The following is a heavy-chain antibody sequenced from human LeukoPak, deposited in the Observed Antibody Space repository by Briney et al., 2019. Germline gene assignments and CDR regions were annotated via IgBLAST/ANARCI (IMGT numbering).Heavy chain of an antibody. J-gene: IGHJ6*03. Sequence: SETLSLTCAVYGGPFSGYYWSWIRQPPGKGLGWIGEINHIGSTNYNPSLKSRVTISVDTSKNQFSLKLSSVTAADTAVYYCGRLGEYSSDYYYYYMDVWGKGTTVTISS. D-gene: IGHD6-19*01. CDR2: INHIGST. CDR1: GGPFSGYY. V-gene: IGHV4-34*01. CDR3: GRLGEYSSDYYYYYMDV.